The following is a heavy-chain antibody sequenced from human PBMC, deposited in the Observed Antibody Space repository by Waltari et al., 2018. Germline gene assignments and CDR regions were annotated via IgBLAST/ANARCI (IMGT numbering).Heavy chain of an antibody. CDR3: AAYFDY. Sequence: EVQLEASGGGLVQPGGSLRLACAASEFSFSPYEMNWVRQAPGKGLEWISYISGSGDTIYYADSVKGRFTISRDNADNSLYLQMNSLRDEDTGIYYCAAYFDYWGQGTRVTVSS. CDR2: ISGSGDTI. J-gene: IGHJ4*02. CDR1: EFSFSPYE. V-gene: IGHV3-48*03.